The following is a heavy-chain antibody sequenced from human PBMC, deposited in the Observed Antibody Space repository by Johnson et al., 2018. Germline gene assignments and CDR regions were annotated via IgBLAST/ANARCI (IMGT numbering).Heavy chain of an antibody. CDR1: GFTFDDYA. J-gene: IGHJ1*01. CDR3: AKDRRSGSSNFQH. V-gene: IGHV3-9*01. D-gene: IGHD3-10*01. CDR2: ISWNSGSI. Sequence: VELVESGGGLVQPGRTLRLACAASGFTFDDYAMHWVRQAPGKGLEWVSGISWNSGSIGYEDSVGGRFTISRDNSKNTLYLQRNSLRAEDTAVYYCAKDRRSGSSNFQHWGQGTLVTVSS.